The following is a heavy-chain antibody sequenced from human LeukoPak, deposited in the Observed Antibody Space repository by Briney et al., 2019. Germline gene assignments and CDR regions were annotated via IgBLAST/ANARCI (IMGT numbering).Heavy chain of an antibody. CDR3: ARDGVGYYDSSGYYYFQH. J-gene: IGHJ1*01. CDR2: IHPGRGDT. CDR1: GYTFTDHY. Sequence: VASVKVSCKALGYTFTDHYFHWLRQAPGQGLEWMGWIHPGRGDTNYAQKFQGRVTMTRDTSISTAYMELSRLRSDDTAVYYCARDGVGYYDSSGYYYFQHWGQGTLVTVSS. V-gene: IGHV1-2*02. D-gene: IGHD3-22*01.